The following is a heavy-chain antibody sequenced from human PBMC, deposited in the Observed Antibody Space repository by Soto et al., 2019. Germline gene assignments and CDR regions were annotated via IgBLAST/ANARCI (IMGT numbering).Heavy chain of an antibody. CDR3: ANLVTTGS. Sequence: SVKVSCTASGGTFSSYAISWVRQAPGQGLEWMGGIIPIFGTANYAQKFQGRVTITADESTSTAYMELNSLTAEDTALYYCANLVTTGSWGRGTLVTVSS. CDR2: IIPIFGTA. D-gene: IGHD4-17*01. CDR1: GGTFSSYA. J-gene: IGHJ5*02. V-gene: IGHV1-69*13.